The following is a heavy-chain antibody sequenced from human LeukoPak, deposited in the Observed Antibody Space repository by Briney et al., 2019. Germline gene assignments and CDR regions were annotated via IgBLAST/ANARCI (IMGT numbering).Heavy chain of an antibody. J-gene: IGHJ4*02. CDR1: GFTFSTYA. CDR2: ISYGDGSNK. Sequence: GGSLRLSCAASGFTFSTYALHWVRQAPGKGPEWVAVISYGDGSNKYYADSVKGRFTISRDNSKNTLYLQMNSLRTEDTAMYYCARESGGNTPYYFDYWGQGTLVTVSS. V-gene: IGHV3-30*04. D-gene: IGHD2-2*02. CDR3: ARESGGNTPYYFDY.